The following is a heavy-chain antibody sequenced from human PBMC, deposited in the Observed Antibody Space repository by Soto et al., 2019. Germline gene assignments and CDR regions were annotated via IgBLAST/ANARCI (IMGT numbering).Heavy chain of an antibody. D-gene: IGHD1-26*01. J-gene: IGHJ4*02. V-gene: IGHV3-30*03. CDR1: GFTFNTFG. CDR2: ISSDETQE. Sequence: HPGGSLRLSCAASGFTFNTFGMHWVRRAPGKGLEWVALISSDETQEFYRDSVKGRFTISRDNPKNTLYFQVDSLRPEDTAVYYCAAHTGRYWNHFDYWGLGTLVTVSS. CDR3: AAHTGRYWNHFDY.